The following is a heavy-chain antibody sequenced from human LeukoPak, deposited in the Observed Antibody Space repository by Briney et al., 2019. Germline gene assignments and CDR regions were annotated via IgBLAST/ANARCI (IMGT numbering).Heavy chain of an antibody. V-gene: IGHV4-39*01. CDR2: VFYSGSA. Sequence: KPSETLSLPCTVSGGSISSSRYYWGWIRHTPGKGLEWIGSVFYSGSAYYDTSLKSRVTIFADTSKNQFSLKLTSVTAADTAIYFCARHNHDDVWGTFDWWGQGTLVTVSS. CDR1: GGSISSSRYY. CDR3: ARHNHDDVWGTFDW. D-gene: IGHD3-16*01. J-gene: IGHJ4*02.